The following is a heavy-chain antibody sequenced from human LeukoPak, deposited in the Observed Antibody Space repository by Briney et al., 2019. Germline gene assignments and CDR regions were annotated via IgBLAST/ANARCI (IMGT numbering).Heavy chain of an antibody. D-gene: IGHD3-10*01. CDR3: ARDLSNYYGSGSPEGGP. CDR1: GFTFSSYE. Sequence: GGSLRLSCAASGFTFSSYEMDWVRQAPGKGLEWVSYISSSGSTIYYADSVKGRFTISRDNAKNSLYLQMNSLRAEDTAVYYCARDLSNYYGSGSPEGGPWGQGTLVTVSS. CDR2: ISSSGSTI. V-gene: IGHV3-48*03. J-gene: IGHJ5*02.